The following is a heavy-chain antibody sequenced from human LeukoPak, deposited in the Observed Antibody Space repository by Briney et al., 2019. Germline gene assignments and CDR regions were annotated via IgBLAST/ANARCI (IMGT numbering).Heavy chain of an antibody. Sequence: GGSLRLSCAASGFTFDDYGMSWVRQAPGKGLEWVSGINWNGGSTGYADSVKGRFTISRDNAKNSLYLQMNSLRAEDMALYYCAKGASSSWPNWFDPWGQGTLVTVSS. D-gene: IGHD6-13*01. CDR2: INWNGGST. CDR1: GFTFDDYG. CDR3: AKGASSSWPNWFDP. V-gene: IGHV3-20*04. J-gene: IGHJ5*02.